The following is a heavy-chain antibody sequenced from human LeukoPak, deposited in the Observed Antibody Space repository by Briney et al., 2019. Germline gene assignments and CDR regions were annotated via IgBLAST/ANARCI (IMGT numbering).Heavy chain of an antibody. Sequence: GGSLRLSCAASGFTFSSYAMNWVRQAPGKGLEWVSSISRGSDHIFYADSMKGRFTISRDNAKNSLYLQMNSLGAEDTAVCYCARPYDTRGYFPDYWGQGTLVTVSS. CDR3: ARPYDTRGYFPDY. V-gene: IGHV3-21*01. J-gene: IGHJ4*02. CDR1: GFTFSSYA. D-gene: IGHD3-22*01. CDR2: ISRGSDHI.